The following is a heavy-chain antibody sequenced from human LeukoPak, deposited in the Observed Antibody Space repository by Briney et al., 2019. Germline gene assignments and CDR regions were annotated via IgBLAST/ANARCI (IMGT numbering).Heavy chain of an antibody. D-gene: IGHD6-13*01. J-gene: IGHJ4*02. V-gene: IGHV3-74*01. CDR2: INTDGSSK. CDR3: ARGRSTSSWYYFDY. Sequence: PGGSLRLSCAASGYIFSSYWMHWVRQAPGKGLVWVSRINTDGSSKSYADSVKGRFTISRDNAKNTLYLQMNSLRADDTAVYYCARGRSTSSWYYFDYWGQGTLVTVSS. CDR1: GYIFSSYW.